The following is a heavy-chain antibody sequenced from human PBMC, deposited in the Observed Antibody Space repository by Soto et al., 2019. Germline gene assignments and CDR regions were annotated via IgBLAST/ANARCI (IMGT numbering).Heavy chain of an antibody. Sequence: QVQLQESGPGLVKPSETLSLTCTVSGGSISSYYWSWIRQPPGKGLEWIGYIYYSGSTNYNPSLKSQVTLSADTSKNQFSLKLSSVTAAGTAVYYCTAGSGYADYFDYWGQGTLVTVSS. CDR1: GGSISSYY. D-gene: IGHD5-12*01. CDR3: TAGSGYADYFDY. V-gene: IGHV4-59*08. CDR2: IYYSGST. J-gene: IGHJ4*02.